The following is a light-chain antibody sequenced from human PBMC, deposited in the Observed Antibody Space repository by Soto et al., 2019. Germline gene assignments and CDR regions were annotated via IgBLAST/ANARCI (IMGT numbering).Light chain of an antibody. CDR3: QQRDNWPST. CDR2: DAS. J-gene: IGKJ1*01. V-gene: IGKV3-11*01. CDR1: QSVRSN. Sequence: EIVLTQSPATLSLSPGERATLSCRASQSVRSNLAWYQHKPGQAPRLLIYDASNRATGIPGRFSGNGSGTEFTLTISHLEPEEFAFYYCQQRDNWPSTFGQGAKVEIK.